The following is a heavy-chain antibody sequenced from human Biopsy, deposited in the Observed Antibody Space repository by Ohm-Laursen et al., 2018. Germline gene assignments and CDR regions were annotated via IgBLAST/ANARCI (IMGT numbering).Heavy chain of an antibody. CDR1: GFIFSIYG. V-gene: IGHV3-33*01. CDR3: AREGDDSSGYTPHYFDY. CDR2: IWYDGSNK. J-gene: IGHJ4*02. D-gene: IGHD3-22*01. Sequence: SLRLSCTASGFIFSIYGMHWVRQAPGKGLEWVAVIWYDGSNKYYADSVKGRFTISRDDPKNTLYLQMNSLRAEDTAVYYCAREGDDSSGYTPHYFDYWGQGTLVTVSS.